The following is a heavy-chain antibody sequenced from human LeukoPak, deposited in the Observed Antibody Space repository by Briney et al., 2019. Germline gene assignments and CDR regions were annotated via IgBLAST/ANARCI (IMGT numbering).Heavy chain of an antibody. D-gene: IGHD6-13*01. V-gene: IGHV3-30-3*01. CDR3: ARASPGIAAAGYFDY. Sequence: PGRSLRLSCAASGFTFSSYAMHWVRQAPGKGLEWVAVISYDGSNKYYADSMKGRFTISRDNSKNTLYLQMNSLRAEDTAVYYCARASPGIAAAGYFDYWGQGTLVTVSS. CDR2: ISYDGSNK. J-gene: IGHJ4*02. CDR1: GFTFSSYA.